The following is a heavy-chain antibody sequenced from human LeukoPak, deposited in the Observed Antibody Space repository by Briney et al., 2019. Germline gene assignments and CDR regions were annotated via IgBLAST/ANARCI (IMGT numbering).Heavy chain of an antibody. CDR1: GFTFSSYG. J-gene: IGHJ4*02. CDR3: ARAVGGDYFDY. V-gene: IGHV3-48*04. CDR2: ISSSGSII. Sequence: GGSLRLSCAASGFTFSSYGMHWVRQAPGKGLEWVSYISSSGSIIYYADSVKGRFTISRDNAKNSLYLQMNSLRAEDTAVYYCARAVGGDYFDYWGQGTLVTVSS. D-gene: IGHD2-15*01.